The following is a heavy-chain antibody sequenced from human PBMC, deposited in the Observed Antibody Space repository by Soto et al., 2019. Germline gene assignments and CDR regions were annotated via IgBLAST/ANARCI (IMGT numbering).Heavy chain of an antibody. J-gene: IGHJ4*02. CDR3: ARGDSNGWYFDY. CDR2: INPSGGST. V-gene: IGHV1-46*01. CDR1: GYRFTTYQ. Sequence: ASVKVSCKASGYRFTTYQMHWVRQAPGQGLEWMGTINPSGGSTSYAQRFQGRVTMTRDTSTSTVYMQPSSLRSEDTALYYCARGDSNGWYFDYWGQGTLVTVSS. D-gene: IGHD6-19*01.